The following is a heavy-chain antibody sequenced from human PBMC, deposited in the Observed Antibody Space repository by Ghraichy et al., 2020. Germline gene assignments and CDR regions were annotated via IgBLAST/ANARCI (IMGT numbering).Heavy chain of an antibody. J-gene: IGHJ6*03. CDR3: AKDRRSSGYHYYYYMDV. D-gene: IGHD3-22*01. Sequence: SCAASGFTFDDYAMHWVRQAPGKGLEWVSGISWNSGSIGYADSVKGRFTISRDNAKNSLYLQMNSLRAEDTALYYCAKDRRSSGYHYYYYMDVWGKGTTVTVSS. V-gene: IGHV3-9*01. CDR1: GFTFDDYA. CDR2: ISWNSGSI.